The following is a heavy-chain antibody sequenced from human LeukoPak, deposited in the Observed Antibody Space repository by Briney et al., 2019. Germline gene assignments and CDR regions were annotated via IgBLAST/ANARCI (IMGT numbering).Heavy chain of an antibody. CDR1: GYTFTSYG. CDR3: ARDQGGFGELLFVY. Sequence: ASVKVSCKASGYTFTSYGISWVRQAPGQGLEWMGGIIPIFGTANYAQKFQGRVTITADESTSTAYMELSSLRSEDTAVYYCARDQGGFGELLFVYWGQGTLVTVSS. D-gene: IGHD3-10*01. CDR2: IIPIFGTA. J-gene: IGHJ4*02. V-gene: IGHV1-69*13.